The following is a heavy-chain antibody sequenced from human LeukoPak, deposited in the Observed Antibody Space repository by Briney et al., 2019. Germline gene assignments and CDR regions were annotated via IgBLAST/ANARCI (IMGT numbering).Heavy chain of an antibody. Sequence: SVKVSCKASGGTFSSYAISWVRQAPGQGLEWMGGIIPIFGTANYAQKFQGRVTITADESTSTAYMELSSLRSEDTAVYYCARDREIMVRGVIIARAPDYWGQGTLVTVSS. CDR2: IIPIFGTA. CDR1: GGTFSSYA. J-gene: IGHJ4*02. CDR3: ARDREIMVRGVIIARAPDY. D-gene: IGHD3-10*01. V-gene: IGHV1-69*01.